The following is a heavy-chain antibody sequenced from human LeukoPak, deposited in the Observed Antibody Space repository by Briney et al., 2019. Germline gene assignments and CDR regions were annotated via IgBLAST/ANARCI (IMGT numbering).Heavy chain of an antibody. CDR3: ARAVLGGPTVYYNYYHMDV. CDR2: IGPYNGNT. D-gene: IGHD1-26*01. V-gene: IGHV1-18*01. Sequence: ASVKVSYKSSGYTLTSHGISWVRQAPGQGLEWMGWIGPYNGNTKYAQKFQGRVTVTTDTSTSTAYMELRSLRSDDTAVYFCARAVLGGPTVYYNYYHMDVWGKGTTVTVSS. CDR1: GYTLTSHG. J-gene: IGHJ6*03.